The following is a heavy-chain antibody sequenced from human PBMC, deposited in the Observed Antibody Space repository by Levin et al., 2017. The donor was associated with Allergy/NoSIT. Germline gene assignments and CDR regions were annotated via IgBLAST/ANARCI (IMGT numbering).Heavy chain of an antibody. J-gene: IGHJ4*02. CDR2: ISSSSSTI. D-gene: IGHD5-18*01. Sequence: GGSLRLSCAASGFTFSSYSMNWVRQAPGKGLEWVSYISSSSSTIYYADSVKGRFTISRDNAKNSLYLQMNSLRAEDTAVYYCARDQSSRSWIQPRRSYYFDYWGQGTLVTVSS. CDR3: ARDQSSRSWIQPRRSYYFDY. V-gene: IGHV3-48*01. CDR1: GFTFSSYS.